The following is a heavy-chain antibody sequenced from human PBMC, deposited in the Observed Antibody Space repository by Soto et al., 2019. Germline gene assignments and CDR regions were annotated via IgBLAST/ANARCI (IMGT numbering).Heavy chain of an antibody. V-gene: IGHV3-30-3*01. D-gene: IGHD6-19*01. CDR3: ARDVTIAVAGDYYFDY. CDR2: ISYDGSNK. Sequence: GGSLRVSCAASGCTCSSYAMRWVRQAPGKGLEWVAVISYDGSNKYYADSVKGRFTISRDNSKNTLYLQMNSLRAEDTAVYYCARDVTIAVAGDYYFDYWGQGTLVTVSS. CDR1: GCTCSSYA. J-gene: IGHJ4*02.